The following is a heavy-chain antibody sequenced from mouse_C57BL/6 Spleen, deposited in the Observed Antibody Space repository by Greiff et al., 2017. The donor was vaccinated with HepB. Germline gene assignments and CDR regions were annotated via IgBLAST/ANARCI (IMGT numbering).Heavy chain of an antibody. J-gene: IGHJ3*01. CDR1: GYTFTSYW. D-gene: IGHD2-4*01. CDR3: ARRPIYYDYDGWFAY. CDR2: IDPSDSYT. V-gene: IGHV1-50*01. Sequence: QVQLQQSGAELVKPGASVKLSCKASGYTFTSYWMQWVKQRPGQGLEWIGEIDPSDSYTNYNQKFKGKATLTVDTSSSTAYMQLSSLTSEDSAVYYCARRPIYYDYDGWFAYWGQRTLVTVSA.